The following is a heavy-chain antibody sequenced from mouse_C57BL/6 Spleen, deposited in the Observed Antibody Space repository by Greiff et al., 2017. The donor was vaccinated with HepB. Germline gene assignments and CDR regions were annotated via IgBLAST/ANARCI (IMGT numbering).Heavy chain of an antibody. CDR1: GYTFTSYW. J-gene: IGHJ3*01. CDR3: ARSYYGSGAWFAY. Sequence: QVQLQQPGAELVKPGASVKLSCKASGYTFTSYWMHWVKQRPGQGLEWIGMINPNSGSTNYNEKFKSKATLTVDKSSSTAYMQLSSLTSEDSAVYYCARSYYGSGAWFAYWGQGTLVTVSA. D-gene: IGHD1-1*01. CDR2: INPNSGST. V-gene: IGHV1-64*01.